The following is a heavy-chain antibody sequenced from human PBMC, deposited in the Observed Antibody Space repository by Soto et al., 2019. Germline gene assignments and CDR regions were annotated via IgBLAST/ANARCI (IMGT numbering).Heavy chain of an antibody. CDR2: ISSSNK. CDR1: GFSFSSYS. CDR3: AKDIVVVPAAHLDYYYYYGMDV. D-gene: IGHD2-2*01. J-gene: IGHJ6*02. Sequence: GGSLRLACAASGFSFSSYSMNWVRQAPGKGLEWVSSISSSNKYYADSVKGRFTISRDNSKNTLYLQMNSLRAEDTAVYYCAKDIVVVPAAHLDYYYYYGMDVWGQGTTVTVSS. V-gene: IGHV3-21*01.